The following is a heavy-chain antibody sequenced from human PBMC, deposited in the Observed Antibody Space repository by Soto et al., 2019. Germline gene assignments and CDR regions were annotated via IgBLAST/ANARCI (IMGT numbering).Heavy chain of an antibody. V-gene: IGHV4-59*01. Sequence: SETLSLTCTVSGGSISSYYWRWIRQPPGKGLEWIGYIYYSGSTNYNPSLKSRVTISVDTSKNQFSLKLSSVTAADTAVYYCARAVDTAMVSGAFDIWGQGTMVT. J-gene: IGHJ3*02. CDR3: ARAVDTAMVSGAFDI. CDR1: GGSISSYY. CDR2: IYYSGST. D-gene: IGHD5-18*01.